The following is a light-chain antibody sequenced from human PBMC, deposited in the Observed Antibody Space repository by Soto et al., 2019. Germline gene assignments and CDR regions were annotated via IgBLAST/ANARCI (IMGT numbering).Light chain of an antibody. CDR2: ASS. V-gene: IGKV3-15*01. CDR3: QQYNNWPLT. Sequence: EIVMTQSPATLSVSPGERATLSFRASQSVSFNLAWYQQRPGLAPRLLIYASSTRATGIPARFSGSGSGTEFTLTISSLQSEDFAVYYCQQYNNWPLTFGGGTKVEIK. CDR1: QSVSFN. J-gene: IGKJ4*01.